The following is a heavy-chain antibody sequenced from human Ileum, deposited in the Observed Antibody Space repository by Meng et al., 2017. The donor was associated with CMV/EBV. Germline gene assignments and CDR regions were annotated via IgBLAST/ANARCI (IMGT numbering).Heavy chain of an antibody. D-gene: IGHD4-17*01. Sequence: ASGFIFSIHGMSWVRQAPGRGLEWVSCIRRGSDITYSVNSMKSQFNISRDNSKNTVHLQINSLRAGDTAVYYCVRGHDYGDYVFFEYWGQGTLVTVSS. CDR3: VRGHDYGDYVFFEY. CDR1: GFIFSIHG. J-gene: IGHJ4*02. V-gene: IGHV3-23*01. CDR2: IRRGSDIT.